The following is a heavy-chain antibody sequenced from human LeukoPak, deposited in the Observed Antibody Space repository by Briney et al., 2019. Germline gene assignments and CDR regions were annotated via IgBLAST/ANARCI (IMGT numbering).Heavy chain of an antibody. CDR3: AREAAAGPLGGY. D-gene: IGHD6-13*01. V-gene: IGHV1-46*01. CDR1: GYTFTSYY. CDR2: INPSGGST. J-gene: IGHJ4*02. Sequence: ASVKVSCKASGYTFTSYYMHWVRQAPGQGLEWMGIINPSGGSTSYAQKFQGRVTITRDTSASTAYMELSSLRSEDTAVYYCAREAAAGPLGGYWGQGTLVTVSS.